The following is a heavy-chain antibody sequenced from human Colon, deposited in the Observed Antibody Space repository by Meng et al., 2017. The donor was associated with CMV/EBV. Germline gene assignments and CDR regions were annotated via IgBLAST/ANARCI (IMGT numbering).Heavy chain of an antibody. D-gene: IGHD6-19*01. Sequence: SFSAFGFSFSDYLVAWVRQRPGNGLELVANISPAYHEYSYGDSVEGRFTISRDNAKDSLYLDMTGLRADDTAVYFCATDFGWYRRIYWGQGTLVTVSS. CDR2: ISPAYHEY. J-gene: IGHJ4*01. CDR3: ATDFGWYRRIY. CDR1: GFSFSDYL. V-gene: IGHV3-7*03.